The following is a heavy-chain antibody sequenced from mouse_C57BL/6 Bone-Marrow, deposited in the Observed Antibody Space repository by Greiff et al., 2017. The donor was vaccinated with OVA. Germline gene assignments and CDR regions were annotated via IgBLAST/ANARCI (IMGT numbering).Heavy chain of an antibody. CDR1: GFTFSSYT. J-gene: IGHJ2*01. CDR3: ARRTMWDYDDNFDY. D-gene: IGHD2-4*01. Sequence: EVKVVESGGGLVKPGGSLKLSCAASGFTFSSYTMSWVRQTPEKRLEWVATISGGGGNTYYPDSVKGRFTISRDNAKNTLYLQMSSLRSEDTALYYCARRTMWDYDDNFDYWGQGTTLTVSS. CDR2: ISGGGGNT. V-gene: IGHV5-9*01.